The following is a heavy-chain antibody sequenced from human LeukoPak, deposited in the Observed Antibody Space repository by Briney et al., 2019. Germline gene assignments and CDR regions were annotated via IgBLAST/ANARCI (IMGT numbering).Heavy chain of an antibody. CDR1: GYTFTSYD. CDR3: AREGGFVVPAANLYYYYYMDV. Sequence: GASVKVSCKASGYTFTSYDINWVRQATGQGLEWMGWMNPNSGNTGYAQKFQGRVTITRNTSISTAYMELSSLRSEDTAVYYCAREGGFVVPAANLYYYYYMDVWGKGTTVTVSS. J-gene: IGHJ6*03. V-gene: IGHV1-8*03. CDR2: MNPNSGNT. D-gene: IGHD2-2*01.